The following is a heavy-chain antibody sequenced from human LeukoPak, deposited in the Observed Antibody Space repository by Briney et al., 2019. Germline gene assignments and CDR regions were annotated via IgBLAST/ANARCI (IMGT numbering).Heavy chain of an antibody. V-gene: IGHV4-34*01. J-gene: IGHJ6*02. Sequence: SETLSLTCAVYGGSFSGYYWSWIRQPPGKGLEWIGEINHSGSTNYNPSLKSRVTISVDTSKNQFSLKLSSVTAADTAVYYRASNLGYCSSTSCSSGYYYYGMDVWGQGTTVTVSS. CDR3: ASNLGYCSSTSCSSGYYYYGMDV. CDR1: GGSFSGYY. CDR2: INHSGST. D-gene: IGHD2-2*01.